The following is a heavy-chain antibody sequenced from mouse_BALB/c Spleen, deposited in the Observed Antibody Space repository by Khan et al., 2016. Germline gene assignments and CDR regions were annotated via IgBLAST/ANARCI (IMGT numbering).Heavy chain of an antibody. Sequence: QVQLKESGPGLVAPSQSLSITCTVSGFSLIAYGVIWVRQPPGKGLEWLGMIWGDGSTDYNSALKFRLNITKDNSKSQVFLKMNSLQSDDTARYYCARDGWGYYAMDYWGQGTSVTVSS. J-gene: IGHJ4*01. CDR2: IWGDGST. CDR1: GFSLIAYG. D-gene: IGHD2-2*01. CDR3: ARDGWGYYAMDY. V-gene: IGHV2-6-7*01.